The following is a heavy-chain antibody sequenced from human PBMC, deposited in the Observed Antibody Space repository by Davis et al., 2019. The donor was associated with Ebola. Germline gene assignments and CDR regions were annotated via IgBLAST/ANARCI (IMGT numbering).Heavy chain of an antibody. CDR3: ASVAARTDQDY. J-gene: IGHJ4*02. Sequence: GGSLRLSCAASGFTFSSNNMNWVRQAPGKGLEWVSSISSSSSYIYYADSVKGRFTISRDNAKNSLYLQMNSLRAEDTAVYYCASVAARTDQDYWGQGTLVTVSS. V-gene: IGHV3-21*01. D-gene: IGHD6-25*01. CDR2: ISSSSSYI. CDR1: GFTFSSNN.